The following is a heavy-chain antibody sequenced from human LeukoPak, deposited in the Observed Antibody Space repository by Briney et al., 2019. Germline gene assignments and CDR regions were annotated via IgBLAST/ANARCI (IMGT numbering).Heavy chain of an antibody. Sequence: GGSLRLSCAASGFTFSSYGMHWVRQAPGKGLEWVAVMWYDGTTKYYADSVKGRFTISRDNSKNTLYLLMDSLRAEDTAVYYCAKDGAASTYFDYWGPGTLVTVSS. CDR3: AKDGAASTYFDY. CDR2: MWYDGTTK. J-gene: IGHJ4*02. V-gene: IGHV3-33*06. D-gene: IGHD4/OR15-4a*01. CDR1: GFTFSSYG.